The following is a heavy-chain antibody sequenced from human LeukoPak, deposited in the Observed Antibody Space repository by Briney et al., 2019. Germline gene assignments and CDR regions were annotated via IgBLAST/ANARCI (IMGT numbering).Heavy chain of an antibody. CDR2: IYYSGST. CDR3: ARLRRELWGLSFDD. Sequence: SETLSLTCTVSGGXISSGGYYWSWIRQHPGKGLEWIGYIYYSGSTYYNPSLKSRVTISVDTSKNQFSLKLSSVTAADTAVYYCARLRRELWGLSFDDWGQGTRVTVSS. J-gene: IGHJ4*02. CDR1: GGXISSGGYY. D-gene: IGHD1-7*01. V-gene: IGHV4-31*03.